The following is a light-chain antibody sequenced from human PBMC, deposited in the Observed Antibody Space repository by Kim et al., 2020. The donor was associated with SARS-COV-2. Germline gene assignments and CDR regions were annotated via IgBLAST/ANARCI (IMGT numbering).Light chain of an antibody. Sequence: PGQSVTTSCTVTSSDVGGYNYVSWYKQHPGKAPKLMIFDVSKRPSGVPDRFSGSKSGNTASLTISGLQAEDEADYYCCSYAGSSYVFGTGTKVTVL. CDR3: CSYAGSSYV. V-gene: IGLV2-11*01. J-gene: IGLJ1*01. CDR2: DVS. CDR1: SSDVGGYNY.